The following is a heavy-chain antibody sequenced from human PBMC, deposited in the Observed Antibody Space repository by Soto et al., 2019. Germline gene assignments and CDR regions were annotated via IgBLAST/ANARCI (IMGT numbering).Heavy chain of an antibody. D-gene: IGHD3-22*01. CDR1: GYTFTGYY. Sequence: GASVKVSCKASGYTFTGYYMHWVRQAPGQGLEWMGWINPNSGGTNYAQKFQGRVTMTRDTSISTAYMELSRLRSDDTAVYYCARSLSHYYDSSGYPAGALGYWGQGTLVTVSS. CDR2: INPNSGGT. J-gene: IGHJ4*02. V-gene: IGHV1-2*02. CDR3: ARSLSHYYDSSGYPAGALGY.